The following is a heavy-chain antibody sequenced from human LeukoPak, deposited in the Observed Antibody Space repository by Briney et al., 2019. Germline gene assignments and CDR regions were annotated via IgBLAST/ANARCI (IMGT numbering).Heavy chain of an antibody. CDR2: IKGDGST. J-gene: IGHJ1*01. V-gene: IGHV3-74*01. Sequence: GGSLRPSCAASGFTFSSYWMHWVRQAPGKGLVWVSRIKGDGSTNYADSVKGRFTISRDNAKNTVSLQMNSLRAEDTGVYYCARAPSEIGGYYPEYFRHWGQGTLVTVSS. D-gene: IGHD3-22*01. CDR3: ARAPSEIGGYYPEYFRH. CDR1: GFTFSSYW.